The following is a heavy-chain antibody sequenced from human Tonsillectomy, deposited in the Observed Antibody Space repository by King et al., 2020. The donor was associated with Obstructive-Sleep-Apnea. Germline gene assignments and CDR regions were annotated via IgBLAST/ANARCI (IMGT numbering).Heavy chain of an antibody. CDR3: ARSRDGYNYSLTPTFFDY. V-gene: IGHV4-59*01. CDR2: IHDSGST. CDR1: RGSISSYY. D-gene: IGHD5-24*01. J-gene: IGHJ4*02. Sequence: QLQESGPGLVKPSETLTLTCTVSRGSISSYYWSWIRQPPGRGLEWIGFIHDSGSTNYNFSLKSRVTISVDTSKNQFSLKLTSVTAADTALYYCARSRDGYNYSLTPTFFDYWGQGTLVTVSS.